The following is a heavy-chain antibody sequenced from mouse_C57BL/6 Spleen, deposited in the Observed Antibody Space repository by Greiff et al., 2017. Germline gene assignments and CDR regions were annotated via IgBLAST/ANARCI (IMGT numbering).Heavy chain of an antibody. CDR3: ARGHDDEGYAMDY. CDR1: GFSLTSYG. J-gene: IGHJ4*01. Sequence: QVQLKQSGPGLVQPSQSLSITCTASGFSLTSYGVHWVRQSPGKGLEWLGVIGSGGSTDYNAAFIASLSISKDNSKSQVFFKMNSLPADDTAIYYCARGHDDEGYAMDYWGQGTSVTVSS. CDR2: IGSGGST. V-gene: IGHV2-2*01. D-gene: IGHD2-4*01.